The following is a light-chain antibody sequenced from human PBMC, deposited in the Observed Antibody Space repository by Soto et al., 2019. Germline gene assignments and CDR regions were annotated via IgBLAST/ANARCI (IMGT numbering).Light chain of an antibody. CDR2: WAS. V-gene: IGKV4-1*01. CDR1: QSVLFTSNNKNY. Sequence: DLVMSQATGSLAVSLGERATINCESSQSVLFTSNNKNYLAWYQQKPGQPPKLLLSWASARESGVPERFSGSGSGTLFTLSIISLQAEDVAVYYCQQYYTLPLPFGGGTKVDIK. CDR3: QQYYTLPLP. J-gene: IGKJ4*01.